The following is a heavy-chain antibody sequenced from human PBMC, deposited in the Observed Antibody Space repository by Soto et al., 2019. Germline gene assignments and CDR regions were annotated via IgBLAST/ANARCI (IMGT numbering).Heavy chain of an antibody. CDR3: ARDSGDTTLRQWGRSFDY. J-gene: IGHJ4*02. CDR1: GYTFTSYY. V-gene: IGHV1-46*01. CDR2: INPSTGGT. Sequence: QVQLVQSGAEVKKPGASVKVSCKASGYTFTSYYVHWVRQAPGQRLEWMGIINPSTGGTNYPQKFQGNFTTARDTSTSPVYMELSSLRSEDAAIYYCARDSGDTTLRQWGRSFDYWGQGTLVTVSS. D-gene: IGHD1-1*01.